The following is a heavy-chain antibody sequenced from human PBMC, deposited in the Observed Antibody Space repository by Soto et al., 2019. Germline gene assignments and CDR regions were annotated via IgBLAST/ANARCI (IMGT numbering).Heavy chain of an antibody. CDR1: GFTFSSYG. CDR2: IWYDGSNK. CDR3: ARLRGSGPSDC. Sequence: QVQLVESGGGVVQPGRSLRLSCAASGFTFSSYGMHWVRQAPGKGLEWVAVIWYDGSNKYYADSVKGRFTISRDNSKNTQYLRMNSLRAEDTAVYYCARLRGSGPSDCWGQGTLVTVSS. V-gene: IGHV3-33*01. J-gene: IGHJ4*02. D-gene: IGHD6-19*01.